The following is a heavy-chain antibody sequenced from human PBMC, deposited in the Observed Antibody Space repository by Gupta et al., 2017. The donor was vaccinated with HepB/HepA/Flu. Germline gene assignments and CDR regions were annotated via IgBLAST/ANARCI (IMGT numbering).Heavy chain of an antibody. Sequence: EVQLVESGGGLVQPGGSLRLSCAASGFTFSSHTMNWVRQAPGKGLEWVSFISSGGSTMSYADSVKGRFTTSRDNAKNSLFLQVSSLRDEDTAVYYCAREVAMGASYFDYWGQGILVTVSS. V-gene: IGHV3-48*02. CDR1: GFTFSSHT. D-gene: IGHD2-2*01. CDR2: ISSGGSTM. CDR3: AREVAMGASYFDY. J-gene: IGHJ4*02.